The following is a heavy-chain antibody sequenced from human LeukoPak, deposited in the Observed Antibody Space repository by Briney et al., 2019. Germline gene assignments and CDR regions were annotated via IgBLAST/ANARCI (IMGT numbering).Heavy chain of an antibody. D-gene: IGHD6-19*01. CDR1: GFIFSSYA. Sequence: GGSLRLSCAASGFIFSSYAMSWVRQAPGKGLEWVSAISGSGGSTYYADSVKGRFTISRDNSKNTLYLQMNSLRAEDTAVYYCAKDPYSSGWLNWFDPWGQGTLVTVSS. V-gene: IGHV3-23*01. CDR3: AKDPYSSGWLNWFDP. CDR2: ISGSGGST. J-gene: IGHJ5*02.